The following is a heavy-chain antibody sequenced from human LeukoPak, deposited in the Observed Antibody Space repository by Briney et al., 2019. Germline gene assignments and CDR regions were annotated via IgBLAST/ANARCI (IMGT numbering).Heavy chain of an antibody. D-gene: IGHD2-2*01. Sequence: GASVKVSCKASGYTFTSYYMHWVRQAPGQGLEWMGIINPSGGSISYAQKFQGRVTMTRDTSTSTVYMELSSLRSEDTAVYYCARGGYCSSTSCPFYYYYGMDVWGQGTTVTVSS. J-gene: IGHJ6*02. V-gene: IGHV1-46*01. CDR1: GYTFTSYY. CDR2: INPSGGSI. CDR3: ARGGYCSSTSCPFYYYYGMDV.